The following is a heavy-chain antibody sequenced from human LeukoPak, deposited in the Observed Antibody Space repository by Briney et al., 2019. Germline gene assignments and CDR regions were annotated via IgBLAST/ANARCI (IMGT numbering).Heavy chain of an antibody. CDR3: ARGRRTDFHYYNYMDV. D-gene: IGHD3-3*01. V-gene: IGHV3-53*01. Sequence: GGSLRLSCAASGFTVSSNYMSWVRQAPGKGLEWVSVIYSGGSTYYADSVKGRFTISRDNSKNTLYLHMNSLSGEDTAVYYCARGRRTDFHYYNYMDVWGKGTAVTVSS. J-gene: IGHJ6*03. CDR1: GFTVSSNY. CDR2: IYSGGST.